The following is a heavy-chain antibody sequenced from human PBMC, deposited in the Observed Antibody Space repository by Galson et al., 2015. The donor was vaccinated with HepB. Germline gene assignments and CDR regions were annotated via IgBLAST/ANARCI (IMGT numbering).Heavy chain of an antibody. V-gene: IGHV3-15*01. D-gene: IGHD2-15*01. CDR2: IKSKVEGATT. CDR3: TADSRWLLHY. Sequence: SLRLSCAVSRFTSTDDWMSWVRQAPGKGLEWVGRIKSKVEGATTDYAVPVKGRFTVSRDESKGTLYLQMNSLKTEDTGVYYCTADSRWLLHYWGQGTLVTVSS. CDR1: RFTSTDDW. J-gene: IGHJ4*02.